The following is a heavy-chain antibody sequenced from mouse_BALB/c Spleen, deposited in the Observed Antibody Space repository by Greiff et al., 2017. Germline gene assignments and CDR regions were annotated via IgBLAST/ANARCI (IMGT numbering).Heavy chain of an antibody. CDR1: GFNIKDYY. J-gene: IGHJ3*01. CDR2: IDPENGNT. D-gene: IGHD2-14*01. Sequence: EVKLMESGAELVRPGALVKLSCKASGFNIKDYYMHWVKQRPEQGLEWIGWIDPENGNTIYDPKFQGKASITADTSSNTAYLQLSSLTSEDTAVYYCARRGYDGWFAYWGQGTLVTVSA. V-gene: IGHV14-1*02. CDR3: ARRGYDGWFAY.